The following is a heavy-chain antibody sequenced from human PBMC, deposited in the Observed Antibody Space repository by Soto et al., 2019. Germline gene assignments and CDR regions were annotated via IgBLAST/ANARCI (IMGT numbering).Heavy chain of an antibody. V-gene: IGHV4-31*03. J-gene: IGHJ6*02. Sequence: PSETLSLTCTVSGGSISSGGYYWSWVRQHPGKGLEWIGYIYYSGSTYYNPSLKSRVTISVDTSKNQFSLKLSSVTAADTAVYYCARDPGSYSSGWYYYYGMDVWGQGTTVTVSS. D-gene: IGHD6-19*01. CDR3: ARDPGSYSSGWYYYYGMDV. CDR2: IYYSGST. CDR1: GGSISSGGYY.